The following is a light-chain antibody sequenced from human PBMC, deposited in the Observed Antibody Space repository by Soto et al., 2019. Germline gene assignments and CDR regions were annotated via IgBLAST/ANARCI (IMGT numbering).Light chain of an antibody. J-gene: IGLJ3*02. V-gene: IGLV2-14*01. Sequence: QSVLTQPASVSGSPGQSITISCTGTSSDIGVYNYGSWYQQHPGKAPKLVICEVSNRPSGVSSRFSGSKSGNTASLTISGLRAEDEADYYCTSFTPTNICVFGGGTKLTVL. CDR2: EVS. CDR1: SSDIGVYNY. CDR3: TSFTPTNICV.